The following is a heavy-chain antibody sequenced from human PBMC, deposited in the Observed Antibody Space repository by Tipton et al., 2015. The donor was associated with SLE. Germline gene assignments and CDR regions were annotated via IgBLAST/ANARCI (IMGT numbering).Heavy chain of an antibody. D-gene: IGHD3-10*01. CDR1: GFTFSSYW. CDR3: AREARSGGYYGMDV. J-gene: IGHJ6*02. CDR2: IKQDGSEK. V-gene: IGHV3-7*01. Sequence: SLRLSCAASGFTFSSYWMSWVRQAPGKGLEWVANIKQDGSEKYYVDSVKGRFTISRENAKNSLYLQMNSLRAGDTAVYYCAREARSGGYYGMDVWGQGTTVTVSS.